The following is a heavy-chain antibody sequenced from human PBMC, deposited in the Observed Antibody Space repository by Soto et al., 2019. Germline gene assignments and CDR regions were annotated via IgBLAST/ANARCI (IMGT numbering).Heavy chain of an antibody. CDR2: IYHGGTT. CDR3: ARVHVMVVAGSTFDY. V-gene: IGHV4-38-2*02. D-gene: IGHD6-19*01. J-gene: IGHJ4*01. Sequence: SETLSLTCTVSGYSISRGSYWAGIRQPPGKGPEWIASIYHGGTTFYNPSLKSRITISVDTSNNQFSLKLTSVTAADTAVYYCARVHVMVVAGSTFDYWGHGTLVTVSS. CDR1: GYSISRGSY.